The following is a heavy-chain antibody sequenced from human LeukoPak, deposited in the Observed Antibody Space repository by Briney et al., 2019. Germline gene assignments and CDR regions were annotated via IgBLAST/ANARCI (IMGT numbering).Heavy chain of an antibody. J-gene: IGHJ4*02. V-gene: IGHV3-11*01. CDR2: IYPGGGVI. D-gene: IGHD2/OR15-2a*01. CDR3: ARDYHNKGHDY. CDR1: GLTLSDCY. Sequence: PGGSLRLSCAASGLTLSDCYMSWIRQAQGKGLECVAYIYPGGGVIYYADSVKGRFTIFRDNTKNSLYLQMSSLRAEDTAIYYCARDYHNKGHDYWGPGTLVTVSS.